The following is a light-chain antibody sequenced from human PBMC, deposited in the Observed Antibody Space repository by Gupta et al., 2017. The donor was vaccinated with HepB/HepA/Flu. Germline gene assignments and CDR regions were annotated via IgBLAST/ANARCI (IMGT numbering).Light chain of an antibody. CDR3: SSRDSSRNAHV. V-gene: IGLV10-54*04. CDR2: MNN. CDR1: SNNVGNEG. J-gene: IGLJ1*01. Sequence: QAGLTQPPSVSKDLSQTAHLTCTGRSNNVGNEGAAWLQQHQGHPPKLLYYMNNNRRPGISERFSASGSGNTASLTMTEPQPEDEADYFCSSRDSSRNAHVFGAGTKVTVL.